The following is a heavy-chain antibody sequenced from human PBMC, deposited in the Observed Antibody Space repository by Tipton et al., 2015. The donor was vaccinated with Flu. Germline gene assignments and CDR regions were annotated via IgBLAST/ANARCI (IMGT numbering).Heavy chain of an antibody. D-gene: IGHD4-11*01. Sequence: TLSLTCVVSGDSISTDYFWGWIRQPPGKGLEWIATFHRYGTTYYIPSLKSRVTISIDTSRNQVSLKLSSLTAADTAVYFCVRRDYSNYVSAPKNWFDSWGQGTLVTVSS. CDR1: GDSISTDYF. CDR3: VRRDYSNYVSAPKNWFDS. CDR2: FHRYGTT. V-gene: IGHV4-38-2*01. J-gene: IGHJ5*01.